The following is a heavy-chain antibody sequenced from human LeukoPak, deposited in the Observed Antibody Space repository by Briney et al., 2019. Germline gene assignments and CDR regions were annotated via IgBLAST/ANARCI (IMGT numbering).Heavy chain of an antibody. CDR1: AGTFSSYA. CDR2: IIPILGIA. D-gene: IGHD3/OR15-3a*01. V-gene: IGHV1-69*04. Sequence: GASVKVSCKASAGTFSSYAISWVRQAPGQGLEWMGRIIPILGIANYAQKFQGRVTITADKSTSAAYMELSSLRSEDQAVYYCARDVGLAGPVDYWGQGTLVTVSS. J-gene: IGHJ4*02. CDR3: ARDVGLAGPVDY.